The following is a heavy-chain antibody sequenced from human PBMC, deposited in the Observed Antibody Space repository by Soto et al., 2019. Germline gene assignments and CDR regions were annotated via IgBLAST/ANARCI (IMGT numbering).Heavy chain of an antibody. Sequence: GGSLRLSCAASGFTFSSSAMSWVRQAPGKGLEWVSAISGSGGSTYYADSVKGRFTISRDNSKNTLYLQMNSLRAEDTAVYYCAKENGYSSSWFEFDYWGQGTLVTVSS. D-gene: IGHD6-13*01. CDR3: AKENGYSSSWFEFDY. CDR2: ISGSGGST. CDR1: GFTFSSSA. V-gene: IGHV3-23*01. J-gene: IGHJ4*02.